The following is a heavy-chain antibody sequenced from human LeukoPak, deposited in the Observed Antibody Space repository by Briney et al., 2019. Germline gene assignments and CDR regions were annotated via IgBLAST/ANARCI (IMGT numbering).Heavy chain of an antibody. D-gene: IGHD3-3*01. CDR3: ARVYRGVAPFY. J-gene: IGHJ4*02. Sequence: PSETLSLTCTVSGGSISSYYWSWIRQPPGEGLEWIGYIYYSGSTNYNPSLKSRVTISVDTSKNQFPLKLSSVTAADTAVYYCARVYRGVAPFYWGQGTLVTVSS. CDR2: IYYSGST. V-gene: IGHV4-59*01. CDR1: GGSISSYY.